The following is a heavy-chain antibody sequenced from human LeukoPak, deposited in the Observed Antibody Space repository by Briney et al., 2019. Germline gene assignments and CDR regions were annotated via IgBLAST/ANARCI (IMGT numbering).Heavy chain of an antibody. CDR1: GFTFSSYA. J-gene: IGHJ5*02. CDR3: AKGRWFGDGLQGWFDP. D-gene: IGHD3-10*01. V-gene: IGHV3-23*01. CDR2: ISGSGAGT. Sequence: GGSLRLSCTTSGFTFSSYAISWVRQAPGKGLEWVSSISGSGAGTYYADSVKGRFTISRDNSKNTVYLQMNSLRIEDTAIYYCAKGRWFGDGLQGWFDPWGQGTLVTVSS.